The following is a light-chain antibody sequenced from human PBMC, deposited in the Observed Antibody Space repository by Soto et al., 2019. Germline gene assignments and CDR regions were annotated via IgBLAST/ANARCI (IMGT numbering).Light chain of an antibody. CDR2: GAS. CDR1: QSVSID. CDR3: QQYKSFSLT. Sequence: EKVMTQSPATLSVSPCERANLSGRASQSVSIDLAWYQQTPGQAPRLLIYGASTRATGIPVRFSGSGSGTEFSLTISSLQPDDFATYYCQQYKSFSLTFGGGTKVDIK. J-gene: IGKJ4*01. V-gene: IGKV3-15*01.